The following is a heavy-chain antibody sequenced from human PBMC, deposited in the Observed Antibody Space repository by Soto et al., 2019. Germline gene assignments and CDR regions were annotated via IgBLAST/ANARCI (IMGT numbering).Heavy chain of an antibody. V-gene: IGHV1-69*13. CDR2: IIPIYGNA. D-gene: IGHD3-10*01. J-gene: IGHJ5*02. CDR3: ASDPDSYYGSGSYNWFDP. Sequence: RASVKVSCKASGDTFTSYAISWVRQAPGQGLEWMGGIIPIYGNANYAQKLQGRVTITADESTSTAYMELSSLRSEDTAVYYCASDPDSYYGSGSYNWFDPWGQGTLVTVSS. CDR1: GDTFTSYA.